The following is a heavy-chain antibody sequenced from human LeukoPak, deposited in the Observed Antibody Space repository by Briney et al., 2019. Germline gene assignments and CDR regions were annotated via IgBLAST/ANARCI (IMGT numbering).Heavy chain of an antibody. V-gene: IGHV4-59*08. CDR2: IYYGGST. J-gene: IGHJ4*02. CDR1: GGSISSYY. D-gene: IGHD5-24*01. CDR3: ARHPFVEMDYFDY. Sequence: SETLSLTCTVSGGSISSYYWSWIRQPPGKGLEWIGYIYYGGSTNYNPSLKSRVTISVDTSKNQFSLKLSSVTAADTAVYYCARHPFVEMDYFDYWGQGTLVTVSS.